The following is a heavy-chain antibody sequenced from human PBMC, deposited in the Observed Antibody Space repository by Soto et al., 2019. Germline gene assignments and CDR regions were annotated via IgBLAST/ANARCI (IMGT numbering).Heavy chain of an antibody. CDR3: GRGDDSSGYFPY. J-gene: IGHJ4*02. CDR2: IYHSGST. Sequence: QLQLQESGSGLVKPSQTLSLTCAVSGGSISSGGYSWSWIRQPPGKGLEWSGYIYHSGSTYYNPSLKSRVTISADRSKNQFSLKLSSVTAADTAVYYCGRGDDSSGYFPYWGQGTLVTVSS. CDR1: GGSISSGGYS. D-gene: IGHD3-22*01. V-gene: IGHV4-30-2*01.